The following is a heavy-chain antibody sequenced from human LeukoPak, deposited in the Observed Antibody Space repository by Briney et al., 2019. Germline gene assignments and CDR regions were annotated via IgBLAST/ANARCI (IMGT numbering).Heavy chain of an antibody. CDR3: VRALPRLSDY. CDR1: GFTFSSYS. Sequence: PGGSLRLSCAASGFTFSSYSIHWVRQAPGKGLEYVSAISGNGGSTYYADSVKGRFTISRDNSKNTVYLQMGSLRPEDMAVYYCVRALPRLSDYWGQGTLVTVSS. J-gene: IGHJ4*02. V-gene: IGHV3-64*02. CDR2: ISGNGGST.